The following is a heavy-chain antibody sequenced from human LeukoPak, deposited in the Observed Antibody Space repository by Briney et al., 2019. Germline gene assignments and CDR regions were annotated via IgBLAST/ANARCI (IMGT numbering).Heavy chain of an antibody. D-gene: IGHD6-13*01. Sequence: ASVKASCKASGYTFTSYGISWVRQAPGQGLEWMGWISAYNGNTNYAQKLQGRVTMTTDTSTSTAYMELRSLRSDDTAVYYCARVGIGSWDNWFDPWGQGTLVTVSS. V-gene: IGHV1-18*01. J-gene: IGHJ5*02. CDR3: ARVGIGSWDNWFDP. CDR1: GYTFTSYG. CDR2: ISAYNGNT.